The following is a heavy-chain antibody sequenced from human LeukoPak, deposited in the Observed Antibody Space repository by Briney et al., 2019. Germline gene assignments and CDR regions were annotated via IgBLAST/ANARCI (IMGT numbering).Heavy chain of an antibody. CDR1: AFTFSSYW. D-gene: IGHD4-23*01. CDR2: IKEDGSEI. J-gene: IGHJ4*02. Sequence: GGSLRLSCEASAFTFSSYWMSWVRQAPGRGLEWVANIKEDGSEINYVDSVKGRFTISRDNAKNSLFLQMNSLRVEDTAVYYCARDRGYSSFDYWGQGTLVTVSS. V-gene: IGHV3-7*01. CDR3: ARDRGYSSFDY.